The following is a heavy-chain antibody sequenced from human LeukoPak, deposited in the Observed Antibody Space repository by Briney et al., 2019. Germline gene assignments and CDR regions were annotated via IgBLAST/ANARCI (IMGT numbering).Heavy chain of an antibody. Sequence: GGSLRLSCTASGFTFGDYAMNWVRQAPGKGLEWVGFIRGKANGGATEYAASVKGRFTISRDDSKSIAYLQMNSLKTEDTAVYYCTRADRKGLWFGESHFDYWGQGTLVTVSS. CDR1: GFTFGDYA. CDR2: IRGKANGGAT. D-gene: IGHD3-10*01. V-gene: IGHV3-49*04. CDR3: TRADRKGLWFGESHFDY. J-gene: IGHJ4*02.